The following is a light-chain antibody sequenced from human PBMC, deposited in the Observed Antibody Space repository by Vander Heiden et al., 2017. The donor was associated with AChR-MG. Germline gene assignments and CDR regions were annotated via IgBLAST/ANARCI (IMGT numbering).Light chain of an antibody. V-gene: IGLV3-21*02. CDR3: QVWDSSGDHRV. CDR2: DDS. Sequence: SYVLTQPPSVSVAPGQTARVPCGGNNIGSESVHWYQQKPGQAPVLVVYDDSDRPSGIPERFSGSNSGNTATLTISRVEAGDEADYYCQVWDSSGDHRVFGGGTKLTVL. J-gene: IGLJ2*01. CDR1: NIGSES.